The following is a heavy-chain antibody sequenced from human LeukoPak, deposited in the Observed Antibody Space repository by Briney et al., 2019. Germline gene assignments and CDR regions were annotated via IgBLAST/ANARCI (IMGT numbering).Heavy chain of an antibody. D-gene: IGHD4-23*01. CDR3: AREDYGGNSDDAFDI. CDR1: GGSISSGSYY. CDR2: IYTSGST. V-gene: IGHV4-61*02. Sequence: SSETLPLTCTVSGGSISSGSYYWSWIRQPAGKGLEWIGRIYTSGSTNCNPSLKSRVTISVDTSKNQFSLKLSSVTAADTAVYYCAREDYGGNSDDAFDIWGQGTMVTVSS. J-gene: IGHJ3*02.